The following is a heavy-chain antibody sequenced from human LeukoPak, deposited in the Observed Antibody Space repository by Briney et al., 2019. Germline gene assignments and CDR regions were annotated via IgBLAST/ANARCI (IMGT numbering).Heavy chain of an antibody. CDR2: IKQDGSEK. D-gene: IGHD3-10*01. V-gene: IGHV3-7*01. CDR3: ARDKYYGSGEEFDY. CDR1: GFTFGSYW. J-gene: IGHJ4*02. Sequence: GGSLRLSRAPSGFTFGSYWIGWVRQAPGKGREWVANIKQDGSEKYYVDSVKGRFTISRDNAKISLYLQMNSLRAEDTAVYYCARDKYYGSGEEFDYWGQGTLVTVSS.